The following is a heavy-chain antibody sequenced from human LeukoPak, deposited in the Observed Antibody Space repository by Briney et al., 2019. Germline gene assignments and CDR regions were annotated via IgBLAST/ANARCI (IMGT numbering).Heavy chain of an antibody. V-gene: IGHV3-30*18. J-gene: IGHJ4*02. D-gene: IGHD5-18*01. CDR3: AKEVQLWSYQIDY. Sequence: PGGSLRLSCAASGFTFSSYSMNWVRQAPGKGLEWVAVISYDGSNKYYADSVKGRFTISRDNSKNTLYLQMNSLRAEDTAVYYCAKEVQLWSYQIDYWGQGTLVTVSS. CDR2: ISYDGSNK. CDR1: GFTFSSYS.